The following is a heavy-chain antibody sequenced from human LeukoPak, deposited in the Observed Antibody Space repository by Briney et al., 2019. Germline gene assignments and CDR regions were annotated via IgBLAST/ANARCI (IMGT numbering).Heavy chain of an antibody. V-gene: IGHV3-9*01. D-gene: IGHD6-6*01. J-gene: IGHJ4*02. CDR1: GFTFDDYA. CDR3: AEDISFSSSSGGYFDY. Sequence: GGSLRLSCAASGFTFDDYAMHWVRQAPGKGLERVSGISWNSGSIGYADSVKGRFTISRDNAKNSLYLQMNSLRAEDTALYYCAEDISFSSSSGGYFDYWGQGTLVTVSS. CDR2: ISWNSGSI.